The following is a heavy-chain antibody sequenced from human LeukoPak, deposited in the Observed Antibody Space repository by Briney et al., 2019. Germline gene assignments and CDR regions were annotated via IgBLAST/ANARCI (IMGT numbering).Heavy chain of an antibody. J-gene: IGHJ3*02. CDR1: GGSISTGDYH. CDR2: INHRGST. V-gene: IGHV4-30-4*01. CDR3: ARDCGGGSCYGAFEI. D-gene: IGHD2-15*01. Sequence: SETLSLTCTVSGGSISTGDYHWSWIRQPPGKGLEWMGYINHRGSTYYNSSLKSRVTMSLDTSRDQFSLRLSSMIAADTAVYYCARDCGGGSCYGAFEIWGQGTMVTVSS.